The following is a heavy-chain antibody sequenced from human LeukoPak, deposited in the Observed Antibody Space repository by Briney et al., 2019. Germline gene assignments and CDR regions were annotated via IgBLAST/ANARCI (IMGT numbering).Heavy chain of an antibody. CDR1: GGSFSDSY. J-gene: IGHJ4*02. V-gene: IGHV4-59*08. CDR3: ARHGSGSWYLEY. CDR2: ISYSGST. Sequence: SGTLSLTCAVYGGSFSDSYWSWIRQPPGKGLECIGYISYSGSTNYNASLKSRVTISVDTSKNQFSLKLSSVTAADTAVYYCARHGSGSWYLEYWGQGTLVTVSS. D-gene: IGHD1-26*01.